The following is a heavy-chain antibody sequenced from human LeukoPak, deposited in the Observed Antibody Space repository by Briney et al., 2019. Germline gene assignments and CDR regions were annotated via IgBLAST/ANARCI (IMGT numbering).Heavy chain of an antibody. J-gene: IGHJ6*02. V-gene: IGHV4-4*02. CDR2: IYHSGST. CDR1: GGSISSSNW. D-gene: IGHD3-10*01. Sequence: SGTLSLTCAVSGGSISSSNWWSWVRQPPGKGLEWIGEIYHSGSTNYNPSLKSRVTISVDKSKNQFSLKLSSVTAADTAMYYCASRYYYGSGSSPYGMDVWGQGTTVTVSS. CDR3: ASRYYYGSGSSPYGMDV.